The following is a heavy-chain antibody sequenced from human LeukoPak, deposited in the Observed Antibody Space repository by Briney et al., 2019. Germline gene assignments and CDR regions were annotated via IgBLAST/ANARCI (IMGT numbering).Heavy chain of an antibody. D-gene: IGHD6-19*01. CDR2: IIPIFGTA. Sequence: SVKVSCKASGGTFSSYAISWVRQAPGQGLEWMGGIIPIFGTANYAQKFQGRVTITTDESASTAYMELSSLRSEDTAVYYCARDPIGGAVAGTTQNWGQGTLVTVSS. CDR3: ARDPIGGAVAGTTQN. J-gene: IGHJ4*02. CDR1: GGTFSSYA. V-gene: IGHV1-69*05.